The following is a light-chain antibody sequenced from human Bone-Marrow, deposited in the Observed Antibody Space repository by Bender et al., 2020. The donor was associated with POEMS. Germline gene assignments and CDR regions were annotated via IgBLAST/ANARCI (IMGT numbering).Light chain of an antibody. CDR1: DLGDKY. CDR2: QDT. V-gene: IGLV3-1*01. J-gene: IGLJ2*01. Sequence: EVTQPPSVSVSPGQTASITCSGADLGDKYVAWYQQKPGQSPVLVIYQDTKRPSGIPERFSGSNSGNTATLTISGTQAMDEADYYCQAWDTYSVIFGGGTKLTVL. CDR3: QAWDTYSVI.